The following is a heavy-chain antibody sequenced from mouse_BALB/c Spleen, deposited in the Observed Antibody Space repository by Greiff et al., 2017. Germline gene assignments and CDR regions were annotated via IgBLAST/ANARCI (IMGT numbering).Heavy chain of an antibody. Sequence: VQLVESGAELVKPGASVKLSCKASGYTFTSYYMYWVKQRPGQGLEWIGEINPSNGGTNFNEKFKSKATLTVDKSSSTAYMQLSSLTSEDSAVYYCTRGEPYYAMDYWGQGTSVTVSS. J-gene: IGHJ4*01. V-gene: IGHV1S81*02. CDR3: TRGEPYYAMDY. CDR2: INPSNGGT. CDR1: GYTFTSYY.